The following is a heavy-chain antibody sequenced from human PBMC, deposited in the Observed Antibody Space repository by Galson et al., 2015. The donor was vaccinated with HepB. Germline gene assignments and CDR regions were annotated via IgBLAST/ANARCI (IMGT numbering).Heavy chain of an antibody. CDR1: GFTFDDYA. CDR2: ISWNSGSI. Sequence: SLRLSCAASGFTFDDYAMHWVRQAPGKGLEWVSGISWNSGSIGYADSVKGRFTISRDNAKNSLYLQMNSLRAEDTALYYCAKDIRYSSSWGHFQHWGQGTLVTVSS. CDR3: AKDIRYSSSWGHFQH. V-gene: IGHV3-9*01. J-gene: IGHJ1*01. D-gene: IGHD6-13*01.